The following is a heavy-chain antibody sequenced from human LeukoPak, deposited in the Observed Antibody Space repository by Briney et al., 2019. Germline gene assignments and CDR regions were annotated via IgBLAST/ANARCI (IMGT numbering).Heavy chain of an antibody. J-gene: IGHJ4*02. D-gene: IGHD3-22*01. CDR3: ARDFYDSTGYYYDY. CDR1: GFSFRDYT. Sequence: QPGGSLRLSCAASGFSFRDYTMSWVRQAPEKGLEWISAISASGDKTYFADSVKGRFTISRANSKGTLYLQMNSLRAEDTALYYCARDFYDSTGYYYDYWGQGTLVTVSS. CDR2: ISASGDKT. V-gene: IGHV3-23*01.